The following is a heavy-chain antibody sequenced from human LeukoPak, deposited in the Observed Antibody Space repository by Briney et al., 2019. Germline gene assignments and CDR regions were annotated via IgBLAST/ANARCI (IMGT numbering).Heavy chain of an antibody. V-gene: IGHV3-74*01. CDR2: IKSDGSST. CDR3: ARSDWFDP. CDR1: RLTLSGYW. J-gene: IGHJ5*02. Sequence: GGSLRLSCVGSRLTLSGYWMHWVRQVPGKGLVWVSRIKSDGSSTSYADSVKGRFTISRDNARNTLYLQMNSLRADDTAVYYCARSDWFDPWGQGTLVTVSS.